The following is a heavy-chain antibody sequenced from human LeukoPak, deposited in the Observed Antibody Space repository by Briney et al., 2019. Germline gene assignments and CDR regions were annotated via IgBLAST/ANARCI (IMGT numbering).Heavy chain of an antibody. CDR2: ISHHGSNE. J-gene: IGHJ4*02. Sequence: GGSLRLSCEASGFTFSTYPMHWVRQAPDKGLEWVAMISHHGSNEYYADSVKGRFTISRDNSKNTLYLQMNNPRVEDTAIYYCARVHDTSGYYHYFDSWGQGTLVTVSS. CDR3: ARVHDTSGYYHYFDS. CDR1: GFTFSTYP. V-gene: IGHV3-30*14. D-gene: IGHD3-9*01.